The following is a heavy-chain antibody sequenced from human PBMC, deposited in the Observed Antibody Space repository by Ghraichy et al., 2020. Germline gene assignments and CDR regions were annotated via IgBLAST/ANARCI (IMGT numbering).Heavy chain of an antibody. Sequence: GGSLRLSCAASGFTFSSYNMNWVRQAPGKGLEWVSSISSSSSYIYYADLVKGRFTISRDNAKNSLYLQMNSLRAEDTAVYYCARESGVAHWYSSSSSGDYFDYWGQGTLVTVSS. J-gene: IGHJ4*02. CDR3: ARESGVAHWYSSSSSGDYFDY. CDR1: GFTFSSYN. D-gene: IGHD6-6*01. CDR2: ISSSSSYI. V-gene: IGHV3-21*01.